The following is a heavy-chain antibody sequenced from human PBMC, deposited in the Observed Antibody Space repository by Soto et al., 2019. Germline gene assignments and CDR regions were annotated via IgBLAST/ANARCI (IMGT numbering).Heavy chain of an antibody. Sequence: QVQLQESGPGLVKPSETLSLTCIVSGASVSDYYWSWIRQSPGKGLDWIGYIYKNGYSSYNPSLRSRATMSLDTSKNQVSLKLMSVTPADSAVYFCARDSYAMSSFALDVWGRGTAVTVSS. CDR2: IYKNGYS. V-gene: IGHV4-59*02. J-gene: IGHJ6*02. CDR3: ARDSYAMSSFALDV. CDR1: GASVSDYY. D-gene: IGHD2-2*01.